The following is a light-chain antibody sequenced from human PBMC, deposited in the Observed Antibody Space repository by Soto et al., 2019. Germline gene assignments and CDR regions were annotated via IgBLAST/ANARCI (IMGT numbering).Light chain of an antibody. CDR3: QQYNNWPLT. CDR2: DAS. Sequence: ETVLTQSPATLSLSPGEGATLSCRASQSVSSFLAWYQQKPGQAPRLLIYDASNRATGIPARFSGSGSGTEFTLTISGLQSEDFAVYYCQQYNNWPLTFGGGTKVDIK. V-gene: IGKV3-11*01. J-gene: IGKJ4*01. CDR1: QSVSSF.